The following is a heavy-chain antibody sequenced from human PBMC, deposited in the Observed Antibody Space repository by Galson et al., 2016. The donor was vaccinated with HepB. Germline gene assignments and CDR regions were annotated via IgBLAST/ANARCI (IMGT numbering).Heavy chain of an antibody. Sequence: SLRLSCAASGFSFSSYAMHWVRQAPGKGPECVAFISFDGSIKLYSDSVRGRFPISRDNSKNTLYLQMNSLTFEDTAVYYCARDVGGYSWDAFNIWSQGTMVTVSS. CDR2: ISFDGSIK. CDR3: ARDVGGYSWDAFNI. CDR1: GFSFSSYA. D-gene: IGHD2-21*01. V-gene: IGHV3-30-3*01. J-gene: IGHJ3*02.